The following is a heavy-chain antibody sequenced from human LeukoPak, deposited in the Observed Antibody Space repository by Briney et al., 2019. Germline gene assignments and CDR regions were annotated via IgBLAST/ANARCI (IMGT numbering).Heavy chain of an antibody. D-gene: IGHD5-12*01. CDR2: IYTSGST. J-gene: IGHJ5*02. Sequence: SETLSLTCTVSGGSISSYYWSWIRQPAGKGLEWIGRIYTSGSTNYNPSLKSRVTMSVDTSKSQFSLKLSSVTAADTAVYYCARVYSGYDYGVGWFDPWGQGTLVTVSS. CDR1: GGSISSYY. V-gene: IGHV4-4*07. CDR3: ARVYSGYDYGVGWFDP.